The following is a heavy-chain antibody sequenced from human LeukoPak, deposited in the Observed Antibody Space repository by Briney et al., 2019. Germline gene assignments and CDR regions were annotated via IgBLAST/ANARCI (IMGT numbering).Heavy chain of an antibody. Sequence: GGSLRLSCAASGFTFDDYAMHWVRQAPGKGLEWVSGISWNSGSIGYADSVKGRFTISRDNAKNSLYLQMNSLRAEDTALYYCAKDIGGAVAGPYFDYWGQGTLVTVSS. CDR1: GFTFDDYA. CDR3: AKDIGGAVAGPYFDY. J-gene: IGHJ4*02. V-gene: IGHV3-9*01. CDR2: ISWNSGSI. D-gene: IGHD6-19*01.